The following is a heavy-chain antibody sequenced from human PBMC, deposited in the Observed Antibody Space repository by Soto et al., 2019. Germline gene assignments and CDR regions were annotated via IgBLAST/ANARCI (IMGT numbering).Heavy chain of an antibody. D-gene: IGHD4-17*01. V-gene: IGHV3-74*01. Sequence: GGSLRLSCGASGFDFNNYWMHWVRQDPGKGLVWVSRINGDGSDTRYADSVKGRFTISRDNAKNTVYLQMNSLRAEDTAVYYCARDQTTGDWFDAWGRGTLVTVSS. J-gene: IGHJ5*02. CDR2: INGDGSDT. CDR1: GFDFNNYW. CDR3: ARDQTTGDWFDA.